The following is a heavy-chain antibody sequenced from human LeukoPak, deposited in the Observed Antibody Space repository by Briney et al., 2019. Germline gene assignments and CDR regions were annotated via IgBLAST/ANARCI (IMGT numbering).Heavy chain of an antibody. V-gene: IGHV3-30-3*01. CDR1: GFTFNSYS. D-gene: IGHD2-21*02. CDR2: LSFDGDEK. CDR3: AKEAVTGGY. Sequence: RSLRLSCAASGFTFNSYSMHWVRQAPGKGLEWVAVLSFDGDEKHYADSVKGRFTISRDNSKNTLYLQMNSLRAEDTAVYYCAKEAVTGGYWGQGTLVTVSS. J-gene: IGHJ4*02.